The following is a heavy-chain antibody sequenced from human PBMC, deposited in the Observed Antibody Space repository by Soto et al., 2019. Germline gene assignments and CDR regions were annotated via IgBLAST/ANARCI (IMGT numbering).Heavy chain of an antibody. CDR1: RDTFTRYY. CDR3: ARSSGGNFGIIIEGTNWFAP. J-gene: IGHJ5*02. D-gene: IGHD1-26*01. CDR2: INPHGGST. Sequence: GGSVKVSCQAPRDTFTRYYIQWLRQAPVQGLELMGVINPHGGSTAYAQKFKGRVTLTRDTSASTVYMEVSSLTSEDTAMYYCARSSGGNFGIIIEGTNWFAPWGQGTLVTVSS. V-gene: IGHV1-46*01.